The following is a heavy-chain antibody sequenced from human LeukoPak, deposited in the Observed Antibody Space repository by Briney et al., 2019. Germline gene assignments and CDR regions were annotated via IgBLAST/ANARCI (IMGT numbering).Heavy chain of an antibody. CDR1: GFTFSDYY. V-gene: IGHV3-11*01. CDR3: ARYYDSSGYKPTFDY. D-gene: IGHD3-22*01. J-gene: IGHJ4*02. Sequence: PGGSLRLSCAASGFTFSDYYMSWIRQAPGKGLEWVSYISSSGSTIYYADSVKGRFTISRDNAKNSLYLQMNSLRAEDTAVYYCARYYDSSGYKPTFDYWGQGTLVTVSS. CDR2: ISSSGSTI.